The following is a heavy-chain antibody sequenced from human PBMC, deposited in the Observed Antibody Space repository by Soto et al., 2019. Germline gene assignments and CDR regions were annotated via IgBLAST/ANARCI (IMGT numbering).Heavy chain of an antibody. J-gene: IGHJ4*02. Sequence: TSETLSLTCTVSGGSISSSTYYWAWIRQPPGKRLEWIGSIHYSGYTYYNPSLKGRVTVSVDTSKNEFSLKLTSVTAADTAVYYCARERIYYDSSAYPDYWGQATLVTVSS. V-gene: IGHV4-39*02. CDR1: GGSISSSTYY. D-gene: IGHD3-22*01. CDR2: IHYSGYT. CDR3: ARERIYYDSSAYPDY.